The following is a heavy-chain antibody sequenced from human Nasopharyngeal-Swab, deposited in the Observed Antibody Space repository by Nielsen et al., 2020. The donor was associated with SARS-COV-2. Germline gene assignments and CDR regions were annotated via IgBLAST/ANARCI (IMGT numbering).Heavy chain of an antibody. J-gene: IGHJ4*02. Sequence: GESLKISCAASGFTFSSYSMNWVRQAPGKGLEWVSSISSSSSYIYYADSVKGRFTISRDNSKSTLYLQMSSLRAEDTAIYYCVKDISGSWGFDFWGQGTLVTVSP. V-gene: IGHV3-21*01. CDR3: VKDISGSWGFDF. CDR1: GFTFSSYS. CDR2: ISSSSSYI. D-gene: IGHD6-13*01.